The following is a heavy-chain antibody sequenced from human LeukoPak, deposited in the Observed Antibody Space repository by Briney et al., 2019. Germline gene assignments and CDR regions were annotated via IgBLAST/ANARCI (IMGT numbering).Heavy chain of an antibody. Sequence: PGGSLRLSCGASGFTFDDYTMHWVRHAPGRGMEWVSGTSWNSGSIVYADSVKGRFTISRDNSKNTVYLQMNNMRVDDTAVYYCARVAGWHWFDPWGQGTLVTVSS. CDR3: ARVAGWHWFDP. V-gene: IGHV3-9*01. CDR1: GFTFDDYT. CDR2: TSWNSGSI. J-gene: IGHJ5*02. D-gene: IGHD6-19*01.